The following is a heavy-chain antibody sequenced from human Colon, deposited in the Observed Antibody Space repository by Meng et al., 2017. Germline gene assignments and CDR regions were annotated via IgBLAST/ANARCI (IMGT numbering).Heavy chain of an antibody. V-gene: IGHV4-4*02. Sequence: QVHLQESGPGLVKPSGTLSLTCAVSGASISSATFWTWVRQTPGKGLEWIGESYYGGSTSYNPSLSSRANISLDKSKNQFSLQLDSVTAADTATYYCASSSGWWRLDSWGQGTLVTVSS. CDR3: ASSSGWWRLDS. CDR1: GASISSATF. D-gene: IGHD6-19*01. CDR2: SYYGGST. J-gene: IGHJ4*02.